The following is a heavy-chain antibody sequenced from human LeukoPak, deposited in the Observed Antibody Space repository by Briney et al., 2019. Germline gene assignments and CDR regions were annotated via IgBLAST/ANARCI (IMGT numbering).Heavy chain of an antibody. Sequence: PGGSLRLSCAASDFSGNNNYVDWGRQAPGKGLEWVSCMDNFGIKTYADSVRDRFTVSRDSSRNVVFLQMNSLRVEDTAVYYCAGGKYYGSGTRPGYLGYWGLGTMVTVSS. D-gene: IGHD3-10*01. CDR2: MDNFGIK. J-gene: IGHJ4*02. CDR1: DFSGNNNY. V-gene: IGHV3-53*01. CDR3: AGGKYYGSGTRPGYLGY.